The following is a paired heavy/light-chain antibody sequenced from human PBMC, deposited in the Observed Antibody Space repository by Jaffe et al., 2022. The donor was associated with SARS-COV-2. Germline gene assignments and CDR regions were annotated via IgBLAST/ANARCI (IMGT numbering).Light chain of an antibody. CDR2: GAS. Sequence: EIVLTQSPGTLSLSPGERATLSCRASQSVSSTYLAWYQQKPGQAPRLLIYGASTRATGIPDRFSGSGSGTDFTLTISRLEPEDFAVYYCQQYGSSPYTFGQGTKLEIK. J-gene: IGKJ2*01. V-gene: IGKV3-20*01. CDR3: QQYGSSPYT. CDR1: QSVSSTY.
Heavy chain of an antibody. CDR3: AREGKGRDGGNPIDY. CDR2: IIPIFGTA. V-gene: IGHV1-69*01. CDR1: GDTFSTYA. D-gene: IGHD3-10*01. Sequence: QVQLVQSGAEVKKPGSSVKVSCKTSGDTFSTYAISWVRQAPGQGLEWMGGIIPIFGTANYAQKFQGRVTIIADESTNTAYMELSSLRSEDTAVYYCAREGKGRDGGNPIDYWGQGTLVTVSS. J-gene: IGHJ4*02.